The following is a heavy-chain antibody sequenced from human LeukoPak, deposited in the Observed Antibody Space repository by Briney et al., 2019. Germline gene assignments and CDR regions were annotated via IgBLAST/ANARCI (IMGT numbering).Heavy chain of an antibody. V-gene: IGHV3-21*01. CDR3: ARGPDTAMVDPFDY. J-gene: IGHJ4*02. CDR1: GFTFSSYS. CDR2: ISSSSSYI. Sequence: GGSLRLSCAASGFTFSSYSMNWVRQAPGKGLEWVSSISSSSSYIYYADSVKGRFTISRDNAKNSLYLQMNSLRAEDTAVYYCARGPDTAMVDPFDYWGQGTLVTVSS. D-gene: IGHD5-18*01.